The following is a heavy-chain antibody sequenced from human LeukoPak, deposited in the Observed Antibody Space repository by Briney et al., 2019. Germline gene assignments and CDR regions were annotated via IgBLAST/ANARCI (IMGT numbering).Heavy chain of an antibody. CDR3: AKDRRDYASGDY. CDR2: ISYDGSNK. Sequence: GRSLRLSCAVSGFTFSSYCMHWVRQPPGKGLEWVAVISYDGSNKYNPDSAKGRFTITRDNSKNTLYLQMNSLRAEDTDVYYCAKDRRDYASGDYWGRGTLVTVSS. D-gene: IGHD2-2*01. V-gene: IGHV3-30*18. J-gene: IGHJ4*02. CDR1: GFTFSSYC.